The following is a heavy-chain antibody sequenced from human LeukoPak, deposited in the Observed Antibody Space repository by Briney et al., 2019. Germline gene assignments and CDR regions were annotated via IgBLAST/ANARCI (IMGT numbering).Heavy chain of an antibody. CDR2: IRYDGSNK. D-gene: IGHD6-19*01. Sequence: GGSLRLSCAASGFTFSSCGMHWVRQAPGKGLEWVAFIRYDGSNKYYADSVKGRLTISRDNSKNTLYLQMNSLRAEDTAVYYCAKVSGSGWYLDYWGQGTLVTVSP. J-gene: IGHJ4*02. CDR1: GFTFSSCG. V-gene: IGHV3-30*02. CDR3: AKVSGSGWYLDY.